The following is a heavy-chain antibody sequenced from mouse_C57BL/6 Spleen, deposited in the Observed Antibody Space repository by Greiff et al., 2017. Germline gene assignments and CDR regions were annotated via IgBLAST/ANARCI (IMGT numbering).Heavy chain of an antibody. CDR3: ARWSYGSTPYWYFDV. Sequence: VQLQQPGTELVKPGASVKLSCKASGYTFTSYWMHWVKQRPGQGLEWIGNINPSNGGTNYNEKFKSKATLTVDKSSSTAYMQLSSLTSEDSAVYYCARWSYGSTPYWYFDVWGTGTTVTVSS. CDR1: GYTFTSYW. V-gene: IGHV1-53*01. D-gene: IGHD1-1*01. CDR2: INPSNGGT. J-gene: IGHJ1*03.